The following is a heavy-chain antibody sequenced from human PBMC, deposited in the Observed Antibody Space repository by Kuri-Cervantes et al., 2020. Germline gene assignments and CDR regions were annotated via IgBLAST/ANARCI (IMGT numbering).Heavy chain of an antibody. CDR3: AKRNDYGDYGDHYYYYYGMDV. CDR1: GFTFSSYG. Sequence: GGSLRLSCAASGFTFSSYGMHWVRQAPGKGLEWVAVISYDGSSKYYADSVKGRFTISRDNSKNTLYLQMNSLRAEDTAVYYCAKRNDYGDYGDHYYYYYGMDVWGQGTTVTVSS. J-gene: IGHJ6*02. D-gene: IGHD4-17*01. V-gene: IGHV3-30-3*02. CDR2: ISYDGSSK.